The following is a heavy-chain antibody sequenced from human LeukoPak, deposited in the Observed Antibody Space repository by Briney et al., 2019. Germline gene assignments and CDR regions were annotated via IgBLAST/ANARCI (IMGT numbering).Heavy chain of an antibody. J-gene: IGHJ4*02. CDR2: ITGGST. CDR3: AKEDPSGTYSSFGFDY. CDR1: GFTFSSYA. D-gene: IGHD3-10*01. Sequence: GGSLRLSCAASGFTFSSYAMSWVRQAPGKVLEWVSAITGGSTYYADSVKGRVTISRDNSKNTVYLQMNSLRDDDTAVYYCAKEDPSGTYSSFGFDYWGQGTLVTVSS. V-gene: IGHV3-23*01.